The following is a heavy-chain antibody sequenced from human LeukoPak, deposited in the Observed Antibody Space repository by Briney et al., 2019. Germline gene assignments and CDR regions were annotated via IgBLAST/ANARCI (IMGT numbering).Heavy chain of an antibody. CDR3: ARGGSGYSYGYVDY. V-gene: IGHV1-69*02. CDR2: IIPILGIA. J-gene: IGHJ4*02. D-gene: IGHD5-18*01. CDR1: GGTFSSYT. Sequence: SVKVSCKASGGTFSSYTTSWVRQAPGQGLEWMGRIIPILGIANYAQKFQRRVTITADKSTSTAYMELSSLRSEDTAVYYCARGGSGYSYGYVDYWGQGTLVTVSS.